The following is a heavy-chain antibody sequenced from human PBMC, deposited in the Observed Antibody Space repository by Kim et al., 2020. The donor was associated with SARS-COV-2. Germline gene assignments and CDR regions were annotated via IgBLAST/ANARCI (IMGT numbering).Heavy chain of an antibody. V-gene: IGHV1-69*01. J-gene: IGHJ4*02. CDR2: A. CDR3: ARDRVPHGFDY. Sequence: ANYAQKFQGSVTITADESTSPAYMELSSLRSEDTAVYYCARDRVPHGFDYWGQGTLVTVSS. D-gene: IGHD2-2*01.